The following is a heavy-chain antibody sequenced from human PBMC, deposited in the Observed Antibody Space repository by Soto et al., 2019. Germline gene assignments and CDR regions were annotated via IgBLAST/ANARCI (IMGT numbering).Heavy chain of an antibody. CDR1: GFSFSNAW. Sequence: EVQLEESGGGLVQPGGSLRLSCAASGFSFSNAWMNWVRQAPGKGLEWVGRIKGKIDAGATDYAAPVKGRFTISRDDSKNTLYLQLNSLKTEDTAVYYCSTSGRDPVMVNYFNYWGQGTLVTVSS. V-gene: IGHV3-15*01. CDR2: IKGKIDAGAT. D-gene: IGHD5-18*01. CDR3: STSGRDPVMVNYFNY. J-gene: IGHJ4*02.